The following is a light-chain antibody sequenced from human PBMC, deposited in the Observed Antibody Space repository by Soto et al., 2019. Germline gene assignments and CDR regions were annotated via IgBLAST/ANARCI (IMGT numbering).Light chain of an antibody. V-gene: IGKV3-15*01. CDR1: QSVRSN. J-gene: IGKJ2*01. CDR3: QHYNNWPFT. CDR2: GAS. Sequence: EIVMTQSPATLTVSPGERATLSCRACQSVRSNSAWYQKKPGPAPTLVIYGASARATGIPARFSGSGSGTEFTLTISSLQSEDFAVYYCQHYNNWPFTFGQGTKVDIK.